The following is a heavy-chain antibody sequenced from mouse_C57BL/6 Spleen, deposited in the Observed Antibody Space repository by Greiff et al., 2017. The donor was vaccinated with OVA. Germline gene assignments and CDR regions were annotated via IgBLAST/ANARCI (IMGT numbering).Heavy chain of an antibody. CDR3: ARNLGYYGSSPYFDY. Sequence: QVQLKESGPGLVQPSQSLSITCTVSGFSLTSYGVHWVRQSPGKGLEWLRVIWSGGSTDYNAAFISRLSISKDNSKSQVFFKMNSLQADDTAIYYCARNLGYYGSSPYFDYWGQGTTLTVSS. V-gene: IGHV2-2*01. CDR1: GFSLTSYG. D-gene: IGHD1-1*01. CDR2: IWSGGST. J-gene: IGHJ2*01.